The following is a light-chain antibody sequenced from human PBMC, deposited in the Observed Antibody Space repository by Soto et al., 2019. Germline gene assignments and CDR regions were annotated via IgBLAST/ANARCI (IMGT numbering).Light chain of an antibody. J-gene: IGLJ1*01. CDR2: DVS. CDR1: SSDVGGYNY. V-gene: IGLV2-11*01. CDR3: CSYAGRYTIYV. Sequence: QSVLTQPRSVSGSPGQSVTISCTGTSSDVGGYNYVSWYQQHPGKAPKLMIYDVSKRPSGVPDRFSGSKSGNTASLTISGLQAEDEDDYYCCSYAGRYTIYVFGPGTKVT.